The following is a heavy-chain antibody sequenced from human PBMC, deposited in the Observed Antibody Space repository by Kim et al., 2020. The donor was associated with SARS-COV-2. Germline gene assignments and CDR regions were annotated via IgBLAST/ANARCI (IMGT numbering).Heavy chain of an antibody. CDR2: IYSGGST. CDR3: ARDPRGYPGIFDALDV. V-gene: IGHV3-53*01. D-gene: IGHD3-9*01. CDR1: GFTVSSNY. Sequence: GGSLRLSCAASGFTVSSNYMNWVRQAPGKGLQWISVIYSGGSTYYADSVKGRFTISRDNSKNTLYLQMNSLRAEDTAVYYCARDPRGYPGIFDALDVWGHGTMGT. J-gene: IGHJ3*01.